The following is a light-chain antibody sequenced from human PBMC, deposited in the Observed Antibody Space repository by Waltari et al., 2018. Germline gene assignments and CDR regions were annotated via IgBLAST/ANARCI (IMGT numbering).Light chain of an antibody. V-gene: IGLV3-21*04. CDR1: NIGSKT. CDR2: YNN. Sequence: SYVLTQSPSLSVAPGETARIPCGGNNIGSKTVHWYQQKPGQAPVLVMFYNNDRPSGIPERFSGSNSGSTATLTISRVEAGDEADYYCQLWDSGSDQVVFGGGTKLTVL. J-gene: IGLJ2*01. CDR3: QLWDSGSDQVV.